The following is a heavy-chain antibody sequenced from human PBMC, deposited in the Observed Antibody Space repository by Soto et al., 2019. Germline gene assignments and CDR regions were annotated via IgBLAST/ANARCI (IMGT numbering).Heavy chain of an antibody. CDR1: GFTFSSYA. J-gene: IGHJ6*02. Sequence: EVQLLESGGGLVQPGGSLRLSCAASGFTFSSYAMSWVRQAPGKGLEWVSAISGSGGSTYYADSVKGRFTISRDNSKNTLYLQMNSLRVEDTAVYYCAKGQDYDFWNDGMDVLGQGTTVTVSS. D-gene: IGHD3-3*01. CDR2: ISGSGGST. CDR3: AKGQDYDFWNDGMDV. V-gene: IGHV3-23*01.